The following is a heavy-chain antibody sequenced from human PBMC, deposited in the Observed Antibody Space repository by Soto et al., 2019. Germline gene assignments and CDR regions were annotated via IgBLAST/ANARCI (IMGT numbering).Heavy chain of an antibody. J-gene: IGHJ5*02. D-gene: IGHD1-26*01. CDR1: GVSISNSY. CDR2: IYVSGNT. Sequence: ETLSLTCSVSGVSISNSYWSWIRQPAGKGLEWLGRIYVSGNTNYNPSLKGRVTLSIDTSKNQLSLKLRSVTAADTAVYYCARDRGVGAATNWFDPWGQGSLVTV. V-gene: IGHV4-4*07. CDR3: ARDRGVGAATNWFDP.